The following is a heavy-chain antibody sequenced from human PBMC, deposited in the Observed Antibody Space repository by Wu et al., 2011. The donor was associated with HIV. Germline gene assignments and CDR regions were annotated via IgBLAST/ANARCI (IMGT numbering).Heavy chain of an antibody. CDR1: GYTFTSYF. Sequence: QVQLVQSGAEVKKPGASVKVSCKASGYTFTSYFMHWVRQAPGQGLGWMGIINPSDGSTNYAQKFQGRVTMTRDTSTSTVYMELSSLRSEDTAVYYCARTYGDYDKFDYWGQGTLVTVSS. V-gene: IGHV1-46*01. D-gene: IGHD4-17*01. J-gene: IGHJ4*02. CDR2: INPSDGST. CDR3: ARTYGDYDKFDY.